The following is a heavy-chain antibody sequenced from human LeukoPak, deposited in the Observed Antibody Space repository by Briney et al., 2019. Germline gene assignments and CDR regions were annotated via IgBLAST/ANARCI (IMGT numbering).Heavy chain of an antibody. D-gene: IGHD2-15*01. Sequence: PGGSLRLSCAVSGFTLSNFWMAWVRQAPGKGLEWVANIKQDGGEKYYADSVKGRFTISRDNAKNSLYLQMNTLRAEDTAVYYCARESVGWSLSHDYWGQGTLVTVSS. J-gene: IGHJ4*02. CDR2: IKQDGGEK. V-gene: IGHV3-7*03. CDR3: ARESVGWSLSHDY. CDR1: GFTLSNFW.